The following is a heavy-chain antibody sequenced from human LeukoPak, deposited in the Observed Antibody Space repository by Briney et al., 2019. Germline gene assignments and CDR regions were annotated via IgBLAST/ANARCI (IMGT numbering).Heavy chain of an antibody. CDR1: GYTFTSYY. CDR3: ARALPQLVRWFDP. CDR2: INPSGGST. J-gene: IGHJ5*02. V-gene: IGHV1-46*01. D-gene: IGHD6-6*01. Sequence: GASVTVSCKASGYTFTSYYMHWVRQAPGQGLEWMGIINPSGGSTSYAQKFQGRVTMTRDMSTSTVNMELSSLRSEDTAVYYCARALPQLVRWFDPWGQGTLVTVSS.